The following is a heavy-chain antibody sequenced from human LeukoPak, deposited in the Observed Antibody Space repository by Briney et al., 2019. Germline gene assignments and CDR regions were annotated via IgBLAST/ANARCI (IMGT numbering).Heavy chain of an antibody. D-gene: IGHD6-19*01. Sequence: GASVKVSCKASGNTFTTYYIHWVRQAPGQGLEWMGIINPSGVTTSYAQKFQGRVTMTRDTSISTAYMELSRLRSDDTAVYYCARDSNSGWFDPWGQGTLVTVSS. CDR1: GNTFTTYY. CDR3: ARDSNSGWFDP. V-gene: IGHV1-46*01. J-gene: IGHJ5*02. CDR2: INPSGVTT.